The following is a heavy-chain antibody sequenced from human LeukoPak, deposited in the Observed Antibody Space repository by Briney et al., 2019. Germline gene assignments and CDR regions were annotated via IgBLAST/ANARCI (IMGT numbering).Heavy chain of an antibody. CDR2: IYSGGST. CDR1: GFTVSSNY. CDR3: ARDHSRDYYYYGMDV. V-gene: IGHV3-66*01. Sequence: GGSLRLSCAASGFTVSSNYMSWVRQAPGKGLEWVSVIYSGGSTYYADSVKGRFTISRDNSKNTLYLQMNSLRAEDTAVYYCARDHSRDYYYYGMDVWGHGSTVTVSS. J-gene: IGHJ6*02. D-gene: IGHD6-6*01.